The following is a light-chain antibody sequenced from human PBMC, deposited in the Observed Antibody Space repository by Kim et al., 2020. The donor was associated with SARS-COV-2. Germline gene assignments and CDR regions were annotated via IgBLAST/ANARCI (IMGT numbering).Light chain of an antibody. CDR2: EAS. V-gene: IGKV3-11*01. CDR1: QSVNTN. CDR3: QQRRDWPGT. Sequence: LSPGERATRSCRASQSVNTNIAWYQHKPGQAPRLLIYEASNRATGIPARFSGSGSGTDFTLTISSLEPEDFAVYFCQQRRDWPGTFGQGTKVDIK. J-gene: IGKJ1*01.